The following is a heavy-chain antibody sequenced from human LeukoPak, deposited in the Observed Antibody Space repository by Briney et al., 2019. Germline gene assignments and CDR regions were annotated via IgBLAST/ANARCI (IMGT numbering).Heavy chain of an antibody. V-gene: IGHV3-30*03. D-gene: IGHD4-17*01. CDR1: GFTFSSYG. Sequence: PGGSLRLSCVASGFTFSSYGMHWVRQAPGKGLQWVAIISFDGQKKHYGDLMKGRVAVSRDNSKNTLYLQMNSLRAEDTAVYYCARDALTVTPGTAFDIWGQGTMVTVSS. J-gene: IGHJ3*02. CDR3: ARDALTVTPGTAFDI. CDR2: ISFDGQKK.